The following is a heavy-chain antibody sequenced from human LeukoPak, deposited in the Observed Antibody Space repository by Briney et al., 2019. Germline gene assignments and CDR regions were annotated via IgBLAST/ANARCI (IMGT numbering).Heavy chain of an antibody. CDR3: EAPATA. Sequence: GGSLRLSCAVSGFTCSSCWMNWVRQAPGKGLEWVATVNEDGTAKFYVDSVKGRFTIFRDNTRSSSDLQMNSLTVEDTAMYYCEAPATAWGQGTLVTVSS. CDR1: GFTCSSCW. V-gene: IGHV3-7*01. CDR2: VNEDGTAK. J-gene: IGHJ5*02.